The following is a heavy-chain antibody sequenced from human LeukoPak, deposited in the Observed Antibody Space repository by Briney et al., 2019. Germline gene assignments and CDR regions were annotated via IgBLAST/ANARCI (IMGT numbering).Heavy chain of an antibody. J-gene: IGHJ3*02. CDR1: GGSISSGSYY. CDR2: IYTSGST. V-gene: IGHV4-61*02. Sequence: SGTLSLTCTVSGGSISSGSYYWSWIRQPAGKGLEWIGRIYTSGSTNYNPSLKSRVTISVDTSKNQFSLKLSSVTAADTAVYYCARVLAYYYDSSGYYKNYAFDIWGQGTMVTVSS. CDR3: ARVLAYYYDSSGYYKNYAFDI. D-gene: IGHD3-22*01.